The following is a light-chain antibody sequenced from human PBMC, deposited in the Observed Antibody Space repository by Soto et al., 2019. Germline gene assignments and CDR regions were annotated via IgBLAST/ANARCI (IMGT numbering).Light chain of an antibody. CDR2: GAS. J-gene: IGKJ2*01. CDR3: QQYNKWPRT. CDR1: QSISSD. Sequence: EIVMTQSPATLSVSPGERATLSCRASQSISSDVAWYQQKPGQAPRLLIYGASTTATGIPARFSGSGSGTEFTLTISSLQSEDFAVYNCQQYNKWPRTFGQGTKVDIQ. V-gene: IGKV3-15*01.